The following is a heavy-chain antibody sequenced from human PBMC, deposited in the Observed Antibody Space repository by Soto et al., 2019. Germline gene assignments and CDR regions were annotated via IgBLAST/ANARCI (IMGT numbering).Heavy chain of an antibody. CDR2: FDPEDGER. Sequence: QVQLVQSGAEVKQPGASVKVSCKVSGYTLTELSMHWVRQAPGKGLEWMGGFDPEDGERVYAQKFQGRVTMTEDTSTDTAYMELSSLSSEDTAVYYCATDRSHYGSGNHLFYGMDVWGQGTTVTVSS. D-gene: IGHD3-10*01. CDR3: ATDRSHYGSGNHLFYGMDV. J-gene: IGHJ6*02. CDR1: GYTLTELS. V-gene: IGHV1-24*01.